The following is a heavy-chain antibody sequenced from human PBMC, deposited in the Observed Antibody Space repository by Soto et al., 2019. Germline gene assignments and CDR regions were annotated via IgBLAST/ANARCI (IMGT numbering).Heavy chain of an antibody. CDR2: ISGSGSFT. D-gene: IGHD3-10*01. CDR3: AKIPTGSGSSKFDY. Sequence: PGGSLRLCCAASGFTFRTYAMNWVRQAPGKGLEWISAISGSGSFTHYADSVRGRFTISRDNSQNQLYLQMNNLRGDDTAMYYCAKIPTGSGSSKFDYWGQGIQVTAPQ. V-gene: IGHV3-23*01. CDR1: GFTFRTYA. J-gene: IGHJ4*02.